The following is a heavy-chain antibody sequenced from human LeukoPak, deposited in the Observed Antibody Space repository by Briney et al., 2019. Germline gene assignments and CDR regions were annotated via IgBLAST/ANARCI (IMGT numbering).Heavy chain of an antibody. Sequence: PGRSLRLSCAASGFTFSSYAMHWVRQAPGKGLEWVAVISYDGSNKYYADSVKGRFTISRDNSKNTLYLQMNSLRAEDTAVYYCARTYYYDSSGYYSGGEFDPWGQGTLVTVSS. CDR2: ISYDGSNK. CDR3: ARTYYYDSSGYYSGGEFDP. D-gene: IGHD3-22*01. CDR1: GFTFSSYA. J-gene: IGHJ5*02. V-gene: IGHV3-30*04.